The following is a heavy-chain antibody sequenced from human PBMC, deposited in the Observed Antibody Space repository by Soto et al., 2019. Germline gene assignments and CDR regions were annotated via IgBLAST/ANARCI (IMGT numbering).Heavy chain of an antibody. V-gene: IGHV4-61*01. CDR3: AREKYDFRSGYYYYAMEV. D-gene: IGHD3-3*01. CDR1: GGSVSSESHY. CDR2: IYYTGST. J-gene: IGHJ6*02. Sequence: SETLSLTCTVSGGSVSSESHYWSWIRQTPGKGLEWIGYIYYTGSTNYNPSLKGRVTMSVDTFRDQVSLRLRSVTRADTAVYYCAREKYDFRSGYYYYAMEVWGQGTKVTVSS.